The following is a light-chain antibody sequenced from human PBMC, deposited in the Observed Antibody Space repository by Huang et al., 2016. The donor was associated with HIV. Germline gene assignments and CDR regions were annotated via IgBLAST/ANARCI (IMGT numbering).Light chain of an antibody. CDR2: AAS. J-gene: IGKJ1*01. CDR3: QQYYSTPT. V-gene: IGKV1-NL1*01. CDR1: QGISNS. Sequence: DIQMTQSPSSLSASVGDRVTITCRASQGISNSLAWYQQKPGKAPKLLLYAASRLESGVPSRFRGSGSGTDYTLTIITLQPEDFATYYCQQYYSTPTFGQGTKVAVK.